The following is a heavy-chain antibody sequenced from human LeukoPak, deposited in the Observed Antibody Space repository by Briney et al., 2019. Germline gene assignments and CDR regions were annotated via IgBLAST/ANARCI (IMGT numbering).Heavy chain of an antibody. J-gene: IGHJ6*03. D-gene: IGHD6-6*01. CDR1: GYSFTSYW. CDR2: IYPGDSDT. CDR3: ARSSIGYYYYYYMDV. Sequence: GESLKISCKGSGYSFTSYWIGWVRQMLGKGLEWMGIIYPGDSDTRYSPSFQGQVTISADKSISTAYLQWSSLKASDTAMYYCARSSIGYYYYYYMDVWGKGTTVTVSS. V-gene: IGHV5-51*01.